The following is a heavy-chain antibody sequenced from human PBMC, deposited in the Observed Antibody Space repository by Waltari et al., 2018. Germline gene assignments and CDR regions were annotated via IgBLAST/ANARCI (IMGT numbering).Heavy chain of an antibody. V-gene: IGHV3-7*01. CDR1: GFTFSDYW. CDR2: IKKDGGET. CDR3: ARDRGYCGGDCYKNLDY. Sequence: EVQLVESGGGLVQPGGSLRLSCAASGFTFSDYWMTWVRQAPGGGVEWVANIKKDGGETYYVDSVKGRFTVSRDNAKNSLYLQMSSLRGEDTAVYYCARDRGYCGGDCYKNLDYWGQGTLVAVSS. D-gene: IGHD2-21*01. J-gene: IGHJ4*02.